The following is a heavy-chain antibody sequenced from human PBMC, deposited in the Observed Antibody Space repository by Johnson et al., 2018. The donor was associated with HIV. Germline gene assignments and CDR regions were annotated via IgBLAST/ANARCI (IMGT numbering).Heavy chain of an antibody. CDR1: GFTFSNYW. CDR3: ARGYSYEWRGELDAFDI. Sequence: VQLVESGGGLVQRGGSLRLSCAASGFTFSNYWMSWVRQAPGKGLEWVANIKQDGSETYYVDSVKGRFTISRDNAKNSLNLQMNSLRAEDTAVYYCARGYSYEWRGELDAFDIWGQGTIVTVSS. J-gene: IGHJ3*02. V-gene: IGHV3-7*05. CDR2: IKQDGSET. D-gene: IGHD5-18*01.